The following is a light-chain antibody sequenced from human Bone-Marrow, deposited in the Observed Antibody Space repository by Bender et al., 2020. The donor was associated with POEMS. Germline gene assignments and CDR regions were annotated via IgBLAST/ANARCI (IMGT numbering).Light chain of an antibody. V-gene: IGLV2-11*01. CDR3: CSYAGSYAYV. J-gene: IGLJ1*01. CDR1: SSDVGKYDY. CDR2: VVS. Sequence: SALTQPRSVSGSPGHSVTISCTGTSSDVGKYDYVSWYQQHPGKSPQLMIYVVSRRPSGVSNRFSGSRSGNTSSLTISGRQAEDEADYYCCSYAGSYAYVFGTGTKVTVL.